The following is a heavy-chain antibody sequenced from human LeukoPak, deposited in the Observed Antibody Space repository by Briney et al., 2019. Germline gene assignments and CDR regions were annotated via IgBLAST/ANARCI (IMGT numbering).Heavy chain of an antibody. V-gene: IGHV3-9*01. D-gene: IGHD3-3*01. J-gene: IGHJ2*01. CDR1: GLTFDGYA. CDR2: TNWNSDKI. Sequence: PGGSLRLSCAASGLTFDGYAMHWVRQAPGKGLEWVSGTNWNSDKIVFADSVKGRFNISRDNAKKSLYLQMNSLRVDDTAFYYCVKVESISIFGVAPRYFDLWGRGTLVTVSS. CDR3: VKVESISIFGVAPRYFDL.